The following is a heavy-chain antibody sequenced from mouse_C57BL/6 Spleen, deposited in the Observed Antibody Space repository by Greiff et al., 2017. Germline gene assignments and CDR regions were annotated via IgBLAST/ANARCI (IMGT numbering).Heavy chain of an antibody. CDR3: AITTVVAPGYFDH. J-gene: IGHJ2*01. CDR2: ISSGSSTI. V-gene: IGHV5-17*01. CDR1: GFTFSDYG. D-gene: IGHD1-1*01. Sequence: EVQLVESGGGLVKPGGSLKLSCAASGFTFSDYGMHWVRQAPEKGLEWVAYISSGSSTIYYADTVKGRFTISRDNAKNTLFLQMTSLRSEDTAMYYCAITTVVAPGYFDHWGQGTTLTVSS.